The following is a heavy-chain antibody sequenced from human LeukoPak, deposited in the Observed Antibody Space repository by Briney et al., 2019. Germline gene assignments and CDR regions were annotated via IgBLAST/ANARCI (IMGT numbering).Heavy chain of an antibody. Sequence: GGSLRLSCAASGFTFSSYAMSWVHQAPGKGLEWVSAISGSGGSTYYADSVKGRFTISRDNSKNTLYLQMNSLRAEGTAVYYCAKVRYDSSGYYLAYDAFDIWGQGTMVTVSS. CDR2: ISGSGGST. CDR1: GFTFSSYA. D-gene: IGHD3-22*01. V-gene: IGHV3-23*01. CDR3: AKVRYDSSGYYLAYDAFDI. J-gene: IGHJ3*02.